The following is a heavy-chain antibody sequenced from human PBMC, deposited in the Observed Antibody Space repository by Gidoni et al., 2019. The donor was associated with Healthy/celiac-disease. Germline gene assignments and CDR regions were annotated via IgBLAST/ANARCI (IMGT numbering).Heavy chain of an antibody. CDR3: ASTLPYYYDSSGYPAGIDY. D-gene: IGHD3-22*01. Sequence: EVQLVESGGGLVKPGGSLRLSCAASGFTFSSYSMNWVRQAPGKGLEWVSSISSSSSYIYYADSVKGRFTISRDNAKNSLYLQMNSLRAEDTAVYYCASTLPYYYDSSGYPAGIDYWGQGTLVSVSS. CDR1: GFTFSSYS. V-gene: IGHV3-21*01. CDR2: ISSSSSYI. J-gene: IGHJ4*02.